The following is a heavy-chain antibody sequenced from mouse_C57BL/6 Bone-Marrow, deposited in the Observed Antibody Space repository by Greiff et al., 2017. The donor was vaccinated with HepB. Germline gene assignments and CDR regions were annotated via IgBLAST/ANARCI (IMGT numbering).Heavy chain of an antibody. Sequence: EVKLVESGGGLVQPGGSLKLSCAASGFTFSDYYMYWVRQTPEKRLEWVAYISNGGGSTYYPDTVKGRFTISRDNAKNTLYMQMSRLQSEDTAMYYCARRLYGSSYGWYSDVWGTGTTVTVSS. V-gene: IGHV5-12*01. CDR3: ARRLYGSSYGWYSDV. J-gene: IGHJ1*03. CDR2: ISNGGGST. CDR1: GFTFSDYY. D-gene: IGHD1-1*01.